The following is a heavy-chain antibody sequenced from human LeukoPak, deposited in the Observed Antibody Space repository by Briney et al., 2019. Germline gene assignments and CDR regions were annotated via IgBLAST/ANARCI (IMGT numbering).Heavy chain of an antibody. V-gene: IGHV4-4*07. D-gene: IGHD5-18*01. CDR2: IYNSGST. Sequence: SETLSLTCTVSGGSISSYYWSWIRQPAGKGLEWIGHIYNSGSTNYNPSLKGRVTMSVATSKNQFSLHLSSVTAADTAVYYCARYSYGGYYFDYWGQGTLVTVSS. J-gene: IGHJ4*02. CDR1: GGSISSYY. CDR3: ARYSYGGYYFDY.